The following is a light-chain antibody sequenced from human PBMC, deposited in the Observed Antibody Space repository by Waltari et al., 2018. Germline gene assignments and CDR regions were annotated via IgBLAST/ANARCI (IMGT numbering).Light chain of an antibody. Sequence: DIVMTHSPLSLPVPPGEPASISCRPSPILLHSNGYNYLDWYLQKPGQSPQLLIYFGSNRASGVPDRFSGSGSGTDFTLKISRVEAEDVGIYYCQQALKTPRTFGQGTKVEIK. J-gene: IGKJ1*01. CDR2: FGS. V-gene: IGKV2-28*01. CDR1: PILLHSNGYNY. CDR3: QQALKTPRT.